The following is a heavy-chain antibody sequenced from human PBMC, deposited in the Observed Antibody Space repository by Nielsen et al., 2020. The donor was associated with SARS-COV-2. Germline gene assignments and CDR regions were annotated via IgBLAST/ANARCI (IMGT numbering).Heavy chain of an antibody. Sequence: GESLKISCAASGFTFSSYAMSWVRQAPGKGLEWVSAISGSGGSTYYADSVKGRFTISRDNAKNSLYLQMNSLRAEDTAVYYCARDRYTTVTTNFFDSWGQGTVVTVSS. V-gene: IGHV3-23*01. D-gene: IGHD4-17*01. CDR3: ARDRYTTVTTNFFDS. CDR1: GFTFSSYA. J-gene: IGHJ4*02. CDR2: ISGSGGST.